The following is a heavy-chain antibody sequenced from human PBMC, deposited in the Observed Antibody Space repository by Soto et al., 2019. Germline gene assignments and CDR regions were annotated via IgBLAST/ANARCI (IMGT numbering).Heavy chain of an antibody. V-gene: IGHV1-2*02. J-gene: IGHJ4*02. CDR2: INPNSGVT. Sequence: ASVKVSCKASGYTFTGYHMHWVRQSPGQGIEWMGWINPNSGVTIYAQKFQARVIMTRETPITTAYMELSRLTPDDTAVYYCAIRLGLLVRPMPGYSGRGTLVTVSS. D-gene: IGHD2-2*01. CDR3: AIRLGLLVRPMPGY. CDR1: GYTFTGYH.